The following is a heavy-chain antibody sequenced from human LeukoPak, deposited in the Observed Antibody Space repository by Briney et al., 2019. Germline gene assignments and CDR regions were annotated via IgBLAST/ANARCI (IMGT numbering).Heavy chain of an antibody. Sequence: SETLSLTCAVYGGSFSGYYRSWLRQPPGKGLEWIGEINQSGSTNCNPSLKSRVTISVDTSKNQFSLKLSSVTAADTTVYYCARGYGSGSFYHHWGQGTLVTVSS. V-gene: IGHV4-34*01. CDR1: GGSFSGYY. CDR2: INQSGST. J-gene: IGHJ4*02. CDR3: ARGYGSGSFYHH. D-gene: IGHD3-10*01.